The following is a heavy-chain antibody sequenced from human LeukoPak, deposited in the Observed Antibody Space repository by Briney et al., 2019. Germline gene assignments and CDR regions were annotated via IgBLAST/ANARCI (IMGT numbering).Heavy chain of an antibody. CDR3: ARGPPCSGGSCYGNWFDP. CDR1: GYSFASYA. Sequence: SVKVSCKASGYSFASYAISWVRQAPGQGLEWMGRIIPILGIANYAQKFQGRVTITADKSTSTAYMELSSLRSEDTAVYYCARGPPCSGGSCYGNWFDPWGQGTLVTVSS. V-gene: IGHV1-69*04. D-gene: IGHD2-15*01. CDR2: IIPILGIA. J-gene: IGHJ5*02.